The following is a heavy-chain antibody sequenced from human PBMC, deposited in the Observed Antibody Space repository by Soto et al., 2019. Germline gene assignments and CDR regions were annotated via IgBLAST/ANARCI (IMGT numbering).Heavy chain of an antibody. J-gene: IGHJ4*02. Sequence: EVQVLESGGGLVQPGGSLRLSCVVSGLNFGNHDMNWSRQPPGEGLGWVSNINRDGDSRYYAGAVKGRLTTSRDNYPNTMFLQMDNLGGADTAVYYCAVDPNWEWGYWGPGTLVTVSS. D-gene: IGHD1-26*01. CDR1: GLNFGNHD. CDR2: INRDGDSR. V-gene: IGHV3-23*01. CDR3: AVDPNWEWGY.